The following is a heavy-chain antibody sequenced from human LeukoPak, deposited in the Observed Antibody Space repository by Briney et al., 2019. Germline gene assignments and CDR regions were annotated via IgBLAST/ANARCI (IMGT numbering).Heavy chain of an antibody. J-gene: IGHJ4*02. Sequence: SETLSPTCAVYGGSFSGYYWSWIRQPPGKGLEWIGEINHSGSTNYNPSLKSRVTISVDTSKNQFSLKLSSVTAADTAVYYCGGIAARPAVVDYWGQGTLVTVSS. CDR1: GGSFSGYY. V-gene: IGHV4-34*01. CDR3: GGIAARPAVVDY. D-gene: IGHD6-6*01. CDR2: INHSGST.